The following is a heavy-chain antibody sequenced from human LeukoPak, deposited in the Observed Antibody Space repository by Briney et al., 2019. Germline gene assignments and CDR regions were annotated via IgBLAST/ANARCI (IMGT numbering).Heavy chain of an antibody. V-gene: IGHV1-58*02. CDR3: AADYNWNLDYYYYYGMDV. D-gene: IGHD1-20*01. J-gene: IGHJ6*02. Sequence: GAPMKVPSKASSVTFSTSSIPRGGHDRGPSPEWIGWITVGSGNTNYAQKFQERVTITRDMSTSTAYMELSSLRSEDTAVYYCAADYNWNLDYYYYYGMDVWGLGTTVTVSS. CDR1: SVTFSTSS. CDR2: ITVGSGNT.